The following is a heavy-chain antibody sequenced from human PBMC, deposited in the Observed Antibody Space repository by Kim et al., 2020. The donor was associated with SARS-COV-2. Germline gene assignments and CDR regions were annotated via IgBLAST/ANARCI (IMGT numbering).Heavy chain of an antibody. CDR2: IYPGDSET. D-gene: IGHD5-12*01. V-gene: IGHV5-51*01. J-gene: IGHJ4*02. CDR3: ARQSWGTHTLRYDELDH. Sequence: GESLKISCKGSGYSFSNYWIGWVRQMPGKGLEWMGIIYPGDSETRYSPSFQGQVIISADKSISTAYLQWNFLKATDSAIYYCARQSWGTHTLRYDELDHWGQGTLVTVSS. CDR1: GYSFSNYW.